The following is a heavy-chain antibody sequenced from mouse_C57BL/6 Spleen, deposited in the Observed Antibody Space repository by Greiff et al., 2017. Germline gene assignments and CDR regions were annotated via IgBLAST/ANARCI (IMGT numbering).Heavy chain of an antibody. CDR2: IDPSDSYT. Sequence: VQLQQPGAELVKPGASVKLSCKASGYTFTSYWMQWVKQRPGQGLEWIGEIDPSDSYTNYNQKFKGKATLTVDTSSSTAYMQLSSLTSEDSAVYYCARRYYGSSPGVWGTGTTVTVSS. V-gene: IGHV1-50*01. D-gene: IGHD1-1*01. CDR3: ARRYYGSSPGV. J-gene: IGHJ1*03. CDR1: GYTFTSYW.